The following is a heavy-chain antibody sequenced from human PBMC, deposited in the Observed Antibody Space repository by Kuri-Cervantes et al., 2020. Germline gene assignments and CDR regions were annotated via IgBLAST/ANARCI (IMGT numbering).Heavy chain of an antibody. J-gene: IGHJ6*03. CDR3: ARGRAPHRYYYYMDV. V-gene: IGHV4-4*02. Sequence: GSLRLSCAVSGGTISSSNWWSWVRQPPGKGLEWIGEINHSGSTNYNPSLKSRVTISVDTSKNQFSLKLSSVTAADTAVYYCARGRAPHRYYYYMDVWGKGTTVTVSS. CDR2: INHSGST. CDR1: GGTISSSNW.